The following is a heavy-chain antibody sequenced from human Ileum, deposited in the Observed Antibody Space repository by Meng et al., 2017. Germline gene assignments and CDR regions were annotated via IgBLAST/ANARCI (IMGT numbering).Heavy chain of an antibody. J-gene: IGHJ5*01. Sequence: QGWLQESGPGLIQPSGTLSLTCTVSGGSITSTYWWSWVRQPPGKGLEWIGEISHGGSTNYNPSLHGRVTISLDKSKNQFSLNLNSVTAADTAVYYCAAKAVAVPADSWGQGALVTVSS. CDR3: AAKAVAVPADS. D-gene: IGHD6-19*01. CDR1: GGSITSTYW. V-gene: IGHV4-4*02. CDR2: ISHGGST.